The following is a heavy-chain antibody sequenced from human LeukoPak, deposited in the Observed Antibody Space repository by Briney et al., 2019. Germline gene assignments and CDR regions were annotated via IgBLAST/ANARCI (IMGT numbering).Heavy chain of an antibody. CDR3: AKVCRRGPVFVTTTYYFDY. D-gene: IGHD4-11*01. J-gene: IGHJ4*02. Sequence: GGSLRLSCAASGFTFSSYAMSWVRQAPGKGLEWVSAISGSGGSTYYADSVKGRFTISRDNSKNTLYPQMNSLRAEDTAVYYCAKVCRRGPVFVTTTYYFDYWGQGTLVTVSS. CDR2: ISGSGGST. V-gene: IGHV3-23*01. CDR1: GFTFSSYA.